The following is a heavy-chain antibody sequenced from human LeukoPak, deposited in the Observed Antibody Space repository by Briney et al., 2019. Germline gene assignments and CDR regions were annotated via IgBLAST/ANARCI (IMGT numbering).Heavy chain of an antibody. CDR1: GGSISSGSYY. CDR2: IYTSGST. D-gene: IGHD2/OR15-2a*01. CDR3: ARESNPYYFDS. J-gene: IGHJ4*02. Sequence: PSETLSLTCTVSGGSISSGSYYWSWIRQPAGKGLEWIGRIYTSGSTNYNPSLKSRVTISVDTSKNQFSLKLSSVTAADTAVYYCARESNPYYFDSWGQGTLVTVSS. V-gene: IGHV4-61*02.